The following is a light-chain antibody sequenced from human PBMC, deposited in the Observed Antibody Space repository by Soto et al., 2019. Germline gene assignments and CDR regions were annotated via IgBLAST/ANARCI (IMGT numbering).Light chain of an antibody. CDR3: SSYAGSNNVV. Sequence: QSVLTQPASVSGSPGQSITISCTGTSTDIGAYNFVSWFQHHPGKAPKLILFEVRIRPSGVSNRFSGSRSGNTASLTVSGLRAEDEADYYCSSYAGSNNVVFGSGTKVTVL. CDR1: STDIGAYNF. CDR2: EVR. J-gene: IGLJ1*01. V-gene: IGLV2-14*01.